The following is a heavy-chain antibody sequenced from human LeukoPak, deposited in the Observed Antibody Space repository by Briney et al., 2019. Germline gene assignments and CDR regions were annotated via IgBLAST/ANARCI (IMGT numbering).Heavy chain of an antibody. J-gene: IGHJ4*02. CDR1: GSIVSSSY. Sequence: GGSLRLSCAASGSIVSSSYMNWVRQAPGKGLEWVSVIYSGGTTFYADSVKGRFTISRDDSKNALYLQMNSLRVEDTANYYCVRASTIGAAGLFDFWGQGTLVTVS. CDR3: VRASTIGAAGLFDF. CDR2: IYSGGTT. V-gene: IGHV3-53*01. D-gene: IGHD6-13*01.